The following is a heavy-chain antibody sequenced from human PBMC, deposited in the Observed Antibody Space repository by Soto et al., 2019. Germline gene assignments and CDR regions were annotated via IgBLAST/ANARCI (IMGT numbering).Heavy chain of an antibody. CDR1: GGTFSSYA. D-gene: IGHD3-3*01. Sequence: GASVKVSCKASGGTFSSYAISWVRQAPGQGLEWMGGIIPIFGTANYAQKFQGRVTITADESTSTAYMELSSLRSEDTAVYYCASPGPRITIFGVVIPSVGNYGMDVWGQGTTVTVSS. CDR3: ASPGPRITIFGVVIPSVGNYGMDV. V-gene: IGHV1-69*13. CDR2: IIPIFGTA. J-gene: IGHJ6*02.